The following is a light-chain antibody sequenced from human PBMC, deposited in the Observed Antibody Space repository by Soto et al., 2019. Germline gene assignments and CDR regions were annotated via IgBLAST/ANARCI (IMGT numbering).Light chain of an antibody. J-gene: IGLJ2*01. Sequence: QSVLTQPPSVSGAPGQRVTIPCSGSGSNIGAGYDVHWYQQLPGRAPQLLIFGNTNRPSGVPDRFSGSKSATSASLAVTGLQAEDEADYYCQSYDSSLRMVFGGGTKLTVL. CDR2: GNT. CDR1: GSNIGAGYD. CDR3: QSYDSSLRMV. V-gene: IGLV1-40*01.